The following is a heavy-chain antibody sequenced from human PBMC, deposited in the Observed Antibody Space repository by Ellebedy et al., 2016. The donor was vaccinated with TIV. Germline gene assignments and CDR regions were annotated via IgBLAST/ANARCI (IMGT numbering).Heavy chain of an antibody. CDR2: MNPNSGNT. CDR1: GYTFTSYD. Sequence: ASVKVSCXASGYTFTSYDINWVRQATGQGLEWMGWMNPNSGNTGYAQKFQGRVTITADESTSTAYMELSSLRSEDTAVYYCARGECSGGSCYSVVSIQHNYYYGMDVWGQGTTVTVSS. D-gene: IGHD2-15*01. J-gene: IGHJ6*02. CDR3: ARGECSGGSCYSVVSIQHNYYYGMDV. V-gene: IGHV1-8*01.